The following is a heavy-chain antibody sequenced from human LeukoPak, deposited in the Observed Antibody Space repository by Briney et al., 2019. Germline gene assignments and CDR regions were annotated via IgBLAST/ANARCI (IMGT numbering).Heavy chain of an antibody. CDR3: ARAVGYYYYMDV. J-gene: IGHJ6*03. V-gene: IGHV4-34*01. CDR1: GGSFSGYY. D-gene: IGHD4-23*01. Sequence: SETLSLTCAVYGGSFSGYYWSWIRQPPGKGLEWIGAINHSGSTNYNPSLRSRVTISVDTSKNQFSLKLSSVTAADTAVYYCARAVGYYYYMDVWGKGTTVSVSS. CDR2: INHSGST.